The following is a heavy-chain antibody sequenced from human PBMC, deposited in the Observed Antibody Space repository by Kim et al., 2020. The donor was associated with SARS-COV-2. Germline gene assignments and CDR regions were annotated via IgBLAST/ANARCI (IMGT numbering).Heavy chain of an antibody. CDR3: TTGAMVRGVIPDY. V-gene: IGHV3-15*01. CDR1: GFTFSNAW. CDR2: IKSKTDGGTT. J-gene: IGHJ4*02. Sequence: GGSLRLSCAASGFTFSNAWMSWVRQAPGKGLEWVGRIKSKTDGGTTDYAAPVKGRFTISRDDSKNTLYLQMNSLKTEDTAVYYCTTGAMVRGVIPDYWGQGTLVTVSS. D-gene: IGHD3-10*01.